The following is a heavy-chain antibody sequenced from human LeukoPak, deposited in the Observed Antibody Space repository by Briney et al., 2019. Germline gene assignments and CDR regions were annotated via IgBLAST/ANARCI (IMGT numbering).Heavy chain of an antibody. V-gene: IGHV3-30*02. CDR1: GFTFSSYG. CDR3: AKDSGGNYLDY. Sequence: GGSLRLSCAASGFTFSSYGMHWVRQAPGKGLEWVAFIRYDGSKKYYADSVKGRFTISRDNSKNTLYLQMNSLTAEDTAVYYCAKDSGGNYLDYWGQGTLVTVSS. D-gene: IGHD1-14*01. J-gene: IGHJ4*02. CDR2: IRYDGSKK.